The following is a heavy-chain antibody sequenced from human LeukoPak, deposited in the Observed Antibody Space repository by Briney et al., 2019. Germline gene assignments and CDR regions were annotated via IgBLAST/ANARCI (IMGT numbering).Heavy chain of an antibody. Sequence: GGSLRLSCAASGFTFSSYGMHWVRQAPGKGLEWVAVIWYDGSNKYYADSVKGRLTISRDNSKNTLYLQMNSLRAEDTAVYYCARDLGLYWYFDLWGRGTLVTVSS. J-gene: IGHJ2*01. CDR2: IWYDGSNK. D-gene: IGHD7-27*01. V-gene: IGHV3-33*01. CDR1: GFTFSSYG. CDR3: ARDLGLYWYFDL.